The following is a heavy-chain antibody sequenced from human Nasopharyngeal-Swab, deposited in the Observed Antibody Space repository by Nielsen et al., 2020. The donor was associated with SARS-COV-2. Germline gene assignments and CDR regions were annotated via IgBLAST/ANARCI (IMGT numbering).Heavy chain of an antibody. V-gene: IGHV3-53*01. CDR3: AKLGAPDDY. D-gene: IGHD3-10*01. CDR1: GFTVSSNY. CDR2: IYSGGST. Sequence: GESLKISCAASGFTVSSNYMSWVRQAPGKGLEWVSVIYSGGSTYYADSVKGRFTISRDNSKNTLYLQMNSLRAEDTAVYYCAKLGAPDDYWGQGTLVTVSS. J-gene: IGHJ4*02.